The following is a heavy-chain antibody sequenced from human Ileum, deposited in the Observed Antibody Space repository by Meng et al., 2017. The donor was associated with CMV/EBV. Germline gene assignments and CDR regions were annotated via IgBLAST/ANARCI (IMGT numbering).Heavy chain of an antibody. CDR3: ARDRGNSKWNYFDY. CDR1: GLTLSTFA. Sequence: ASGLTLSTFAMHWVRQAPGRGLEWVALILFDGGNEYYADSVKGRFTISRDTSKNTLYLQMNSLRADDTAIYYCARDRGNSKWNYFDYWGQGTLVTVSS. D-gene: IGHD3-10*01. J-gene: IGHJ4*02. V-gene: IGHV3-30-3*01. CDR2: ILFDGGNE.